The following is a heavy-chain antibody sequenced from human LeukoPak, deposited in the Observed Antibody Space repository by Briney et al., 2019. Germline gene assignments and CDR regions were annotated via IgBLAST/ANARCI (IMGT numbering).Heavy chain of an antibody. V-gene: IGHV4-34*01. CDR1: GGSFSGYY. CDR3: ARKGGGQLVNTRRWFDP. Sequence: SETLSLTCAIYGGSFSGYYWSWIRQPPGKGLEWIGEIHHSGSTNYNPSLTSRVTISVDTSKTQFSLKLSSVTAADTAVYYCARKGGGQLVNTRRWFDPWGQGTLVTVSS. D-gene: IGHD6-13*01. J-gene: IGHJ5*02. CDR2: IHHSGST.